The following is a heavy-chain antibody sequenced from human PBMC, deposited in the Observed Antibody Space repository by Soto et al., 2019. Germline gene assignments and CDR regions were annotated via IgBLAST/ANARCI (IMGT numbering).Heavy chain of an antibody. CDR2: SSNSGTFS. J-gene: IGHJ4*01. CDR3: ARSGDNYNRLDY. D-gene: IGHD1-1*01. CDR1: GFTFSDYY. Sequence: GGSLRLSCEGSGFTFSDYYISWIRQAPGKGLEWISYSSNSGTFSRYADSVKGRFSISRDNTKNLLYLQMNSLRAEDTAVYYCARSGDNYNRLDYWGQGTTVSV. V-gene: IGHV3-11*06.